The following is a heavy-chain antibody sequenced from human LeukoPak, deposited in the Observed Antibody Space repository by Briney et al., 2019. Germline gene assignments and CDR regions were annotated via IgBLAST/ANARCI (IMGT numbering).Heavy chain of an antibody. Sequence: PSETLSLTCTVSGGSISSYYWSWIRQPPGKGLEWIGYIYYSGSTNYNPSLKSRVTISVDTSKNQFSLTLSSVTAADTAVYYCARHVGVATIGAFDFWGQGTMVTVSS. CDR1: GGSISSYY. V-gene: IGHV4-59*08. D-gene: IGHD5-12*01. CDR2: IYYSGST. CDR3: ARHVGVATIGAFDF. J-gene: IGHJ3*01.